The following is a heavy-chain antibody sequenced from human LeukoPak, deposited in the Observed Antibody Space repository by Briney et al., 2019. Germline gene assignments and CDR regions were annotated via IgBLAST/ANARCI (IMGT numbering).Heavy chain of an antibody. V-gene: IGHV3-23*01. CDR3: ARRRDGYNYYFDY. J-gene: IGHJ4*02. CDR2: ISGSGGST. CDR1: GFTFSSYA. D-gene: IGHD5-24*01. Sequence: GGSLRLSCAASGFTFSSYAMSWVRQAPGKGLEWVSAISGSGGSTYYADSVRGRFTISRDNSKNTLYLQMNSLRAEDTAVYYCARRRDGYNYYFDYWGQGTLVTVSS.